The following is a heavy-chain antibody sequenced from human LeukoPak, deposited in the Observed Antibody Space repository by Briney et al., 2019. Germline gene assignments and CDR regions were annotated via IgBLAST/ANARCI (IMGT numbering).Heavy chain of an antibody. CDR2: ISSSSSYI. V-gene: IGHV3-21*01. Sequence: GGSLRLSCAASGFTFSSYSMNWVRQAPGKGLEWVSSISSSSSYIYYADSVKGRFTISRDNAKNSLYLQMNSLRAEDTAVYYCARDETIGSSGCFGSLYYYYYMDVWGKGTTVTVSS. D-gene: IGHD6-19*01. CDR3: ARDETIGSSGCFGSLYYYYYMDV. J-gene: IGHJ6*03. CDR1: GFTFSSYS.